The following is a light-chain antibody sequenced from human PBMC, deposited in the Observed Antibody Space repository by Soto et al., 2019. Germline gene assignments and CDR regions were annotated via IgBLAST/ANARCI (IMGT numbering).Light chain of an antibody. Sequence: VLTQSLGTLSLSSWERANLYCRASQSFINSYLAWYQQNPGQAPRLLLYGAYNRATGIPDRFSGSGSGTEFTLTISSLQSEDFAVYYCQQYNNWPGTFGQGTEVDIK. CDR2: GAY. CDR1: QSFINSY. CDR3: QQYNNWPGT. J-gene: IGKJ1*01. V-gene: IGKV3-20*01.